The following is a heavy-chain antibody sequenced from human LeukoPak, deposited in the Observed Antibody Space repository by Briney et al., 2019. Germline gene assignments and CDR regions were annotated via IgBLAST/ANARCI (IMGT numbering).Heavy chain of an antibody. Sequence: SETLSLTCAVSGGPISSGGYSWSWIRQPPGKGLEWIGYIYHSGSTYYNPSLKSRVTISVDRSKNQFSLKLSSATAADTAVYYCARAYYYGSWSYYNVGDAFDIWGQGTMVTVST. J-gene: IGHJ3*02. D-gene: IGHD3-10*01. CDR3: ARAYYYGSWSYYNVGDAFDI. V-gene: IGHV4-30-2*01. CDR2: IYHSGST. CDR1: GGPISSGGYS.